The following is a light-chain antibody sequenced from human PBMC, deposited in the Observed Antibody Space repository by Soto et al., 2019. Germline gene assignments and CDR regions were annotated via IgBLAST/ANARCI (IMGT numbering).Light chain of an antibody. V-gene: IGKV3-20*01. CDR2: DAS. Sequence: EMVLTQSPGTLSLSPGERATLSCGASQSVSSTYLAWYQQKPGQAPRLLIYDASNRATGIPDRFSGSGSGTDFTLTISRLEPEDFAVYYCQQYGRSPGLFTFGPGTKVDIK. CDR1: QSVSSTY. CDR3: QQYGRSPGLFT. J-gene: IGKJ3*01.